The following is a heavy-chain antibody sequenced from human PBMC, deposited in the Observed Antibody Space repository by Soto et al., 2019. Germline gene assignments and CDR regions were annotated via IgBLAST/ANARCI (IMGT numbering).Heavy chain of an antibody. J-gene: IGHJ5*02. Sequence: EVQVLESGGGFVQPGGSLRLSCAASGLTFSNYAMYWVRQAPGKGLEWVSAISVGGDSTYYAVSVKGRFTISRDNSKNTLYRHMNSLSAEDTDVCYCPKAGRFRGWFDPWGQGTLVTVSS. CDR3: PKAGRFRGWFDP. D-gene: IGHD3-10*01. CDR1: GLTFSNYA. CDR2: ISVGGDST. V-gene: IGHV3-23*01.